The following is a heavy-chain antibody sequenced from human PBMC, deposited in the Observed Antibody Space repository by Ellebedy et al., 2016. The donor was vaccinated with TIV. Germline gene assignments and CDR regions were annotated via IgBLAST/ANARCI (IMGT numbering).Heavy chain of an antibody. J-gene: IGHJ2*01. CDR2: IYHSGST. D-gene: IGHD3-16*01. CDR3: ARSWGSGWYFDL. V-gene: IGHV4-4*02. CDR1: GGSISSSNW. Sequence: SETLSLTXAVSGGSISSSNWWSWVRQPPGKGLEWIGEIYHSGSTNYNPSLKSRVTISVDKSKNQFSLKLSSVTAADTAVYYCARSWGSGWYFDLWGRGTLVTVSS.